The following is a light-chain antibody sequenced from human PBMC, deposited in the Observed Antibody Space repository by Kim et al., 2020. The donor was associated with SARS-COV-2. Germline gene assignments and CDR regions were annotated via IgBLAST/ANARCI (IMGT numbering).Light chain of an antibody. J-gene: IGLJ3*02. Sequence: KTVTHSCTRSSGSIASNYVQWYQQRPGSAPTTVIYEDNQRPSGVPDRFSGSIDSSSNSASLTISGLKTEDEADYYCQSYDSSNHEVFGGGTQLTVL. V-gene: IGLV6-57*03. CDR2: EDN. CDR1: SGSIASNY. CDR3: QSYDSSNHEV.